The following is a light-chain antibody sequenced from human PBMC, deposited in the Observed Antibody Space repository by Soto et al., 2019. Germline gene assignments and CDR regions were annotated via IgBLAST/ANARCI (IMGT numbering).Light chain of an antibody. J-gene: IGKJ1*01. CDR2: DAS. Sequence: IQMTQSPSTLSGSVGDRVTITCRASQTISSWLAWYQQKPGKAPKVLIYDASSLQSGVPSRFSGSGSGTEFTLTISSLQPEDFAIYYCQQYNSYSPWTFGQGTKVDIK. CDR1: QTISSW. V-gene: IGKV1-5*01. CDR3: QQYNSYSPWT.